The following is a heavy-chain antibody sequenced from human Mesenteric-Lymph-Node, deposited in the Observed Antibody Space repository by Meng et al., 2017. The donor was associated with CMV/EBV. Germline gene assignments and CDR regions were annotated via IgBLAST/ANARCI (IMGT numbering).Heavy chain of an antibody. V-gene: IGHV4-30-2*01. CDR2: TYHSGST. CDR3: ARDSGDYCFDY. D-gene: IGHD2/OR15-2a*01. J-gene: IGHJ4*02. CDR1: DDLISRDGYA. Sequence: GFSDDLISRDGYACSWIRHPPGKGREWIGYTYHSGSTYYHPSLKSRVTISVDRSKNQFSLKLSSVTAADTAVYYCARDSGDYCFDYWGQGTLVTVSS.